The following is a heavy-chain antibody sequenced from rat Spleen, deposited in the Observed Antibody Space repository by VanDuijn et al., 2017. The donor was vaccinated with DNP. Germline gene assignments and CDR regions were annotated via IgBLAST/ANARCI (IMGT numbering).Heavy chain of an antibody. J-gene: IGHJ3*01. CDR3: TKTGGYEDWFAH. D-gene: IGHD1-11*01. CDR1: GFTFSDYY. V-gene: IGHV5-20*01. CDR2: ISYDGRST. Sequence: EVQLVESGGGIVQPGRSLKLSCVASGFTFSDYYMAWVRQAPTKGLEWVASISYDGRSTYYGDSVKGRFTISRDNAKTSLYLQMDSLRSEDTATYYCTKTGGYEDWFAHWGQGTLVTVSS.